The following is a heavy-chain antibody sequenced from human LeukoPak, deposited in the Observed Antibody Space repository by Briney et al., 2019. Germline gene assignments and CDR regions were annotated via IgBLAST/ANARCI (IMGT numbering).Heavy chain of an antibody. CDR2: MNPNSGNT. J-gene: IGHJ4*02. V-gene: IGHV1-8*01. CDR3: ARGRDSYGSGTYYFEY. D-gene: IGHD3-10*01. Sequence: ASVEVSCKASGYTFTSYDINWVRQATGQGLEWMGWMNPNSGNTGYAQKFQGRVTMTRNTSISTAYMELSSLRSEDTAVYYCARGRDSYGSGTYYFEYWGQGTLVTVSS. CDR1: GYTFTSYD.